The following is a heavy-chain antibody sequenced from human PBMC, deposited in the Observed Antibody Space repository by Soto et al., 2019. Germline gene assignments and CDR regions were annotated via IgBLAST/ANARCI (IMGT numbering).Heavy chain of an antibody. J-gene: IGHJ4*02. CDR3: AKALGELSPESYDY. Sequence: QVQLVESGGGVVQPGRSLRLSCAASGFTFSDFGMHWVRQAPGKGLGWVAFISYDGSNKFHADSVKGRFTISRDNSKNTLYLQMNSLRAEDTAAYYCAKALGELSPESYDYWGQGTLVTVSS. CDR2: ISYDGSNK. V-gene: IGHV3-30*18. D-gene: IGHD3-16*02. CDR1: GFTFSDFG.